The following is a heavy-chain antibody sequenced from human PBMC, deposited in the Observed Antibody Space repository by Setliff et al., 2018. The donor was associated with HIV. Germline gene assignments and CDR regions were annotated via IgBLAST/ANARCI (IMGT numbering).Heavy chain of an antibody. J-gene: IGHJ4*02. D-gene: IGHD6-6*01. CDR1: EFTFSSYA. CDR2: ISYDGSNK. CDR3: ARGHYSSSSG. V-gene: IGHV3-30*04. Sequence: PGGSLRLSCAASEFTFSSYAIHWVRQAPGKGLEWLAVISYDGSNKYYADSVKGRFTISRDSSKNTLYLQMNSLRAEDTAVYYCARGHYSSSSGWGQGALVTVS.